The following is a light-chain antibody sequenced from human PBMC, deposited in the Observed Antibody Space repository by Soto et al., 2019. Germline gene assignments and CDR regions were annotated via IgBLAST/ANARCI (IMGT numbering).Light chain of an antibody. CDR1: SSDVGNYNL. J-gene: IGLJ1*01. CDR3: CSYAVSNYV. Sequence: QSVLTQPASVSGSPGQSITISCTGTSSDVGNYNLVSWYQHHPGKAPKLMIYEVSKRPSGVSNRFSGSKSGDTASLTISGLQAEDEADYYCCSYAVSNYVFGTGTKVTVL. CDR2: EVS. V-gene: IGLV2-23*02.